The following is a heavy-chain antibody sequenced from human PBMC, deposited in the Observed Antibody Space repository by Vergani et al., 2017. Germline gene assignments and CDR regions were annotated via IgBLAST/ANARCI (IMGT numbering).Heavy chain of an antibody. CDR3: ARRAQAAGNDY. D-gene: IGHD6-13*01. CDR1: GYRFTTYW. Sequence: EVPLLHSGAEVKKPGDSLKISFKGPGYRFTTYWIAWLRQMPGKGLEWMGIIYPGDSDNRYSPSFHGQVTISADKSISTAYLQWTSLKASDTAMYYCARRAQAAGNDYWGQGTLVTVSS. V-gene: IGHV5-51*01. J-gene: IGHJ4*02. CDR2: IYPGDSDN.